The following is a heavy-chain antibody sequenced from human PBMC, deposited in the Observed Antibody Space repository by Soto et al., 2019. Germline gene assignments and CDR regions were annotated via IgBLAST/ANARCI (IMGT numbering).Heavy chain of an antibody. Sequence: SRKGAAETMSRPAICWVCRAPRQGVEWMGRIIPIFGTANYAQKFPGNVTITEDESTSTAYMELSRLRSEDTAVYYCACSSIAAQRYKGSVWGKGPSVSVSS. D-gene: IGHD6-6*01. CDR1: AETMSRPA. CDR3: ACSSIAAQRYKGSV. V-gene: IGHV1-69*15. J-gene: IGHJ6*04. CDR2: IIPIFGTA.